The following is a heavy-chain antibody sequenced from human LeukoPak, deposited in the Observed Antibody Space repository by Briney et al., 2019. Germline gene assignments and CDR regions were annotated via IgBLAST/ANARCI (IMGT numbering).Heavy chain of an antibody. J-gene: IGHJ6*02. V-gene: IGHV3-9*01. CDR1: GFTFDDYA. Sequence: PGGSLRLSCAASGFTFDDYAMYWVRQAPGKGLEWVSGISWNSGSIGYADSVKGRFTISGDNAKNSLYLQMNSLRAEDTALYYCAKAPGLYYYYGMDVWGQGTTVTVSS. CDR2: ISWNSGSI. CDR3: AKAPGLYYYYGMDV.